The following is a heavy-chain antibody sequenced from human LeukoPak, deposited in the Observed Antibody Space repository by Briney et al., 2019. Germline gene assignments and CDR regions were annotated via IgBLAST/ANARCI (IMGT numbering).Heavy chain of an antibody. CDR2: ISGSGGST. J-gene: IGHJ3*02. D-gene: IGHD2-21*01. CDR1: GFTFSSYA. CDR3: AKDQGGIVVVIAIHNAIDI. Sequence: PGGTLRLSCAASGFTFSSYAMSWVRQAPGKGLEWVSTISGSGGSTYYADSVKGRFTISRDNSKNTLYLQMNSLRAEDTAVYYCAKDQGGIVVVIAIHNAIDISAKGQWSPSLQ. V-gene: IGHV3-23*01.